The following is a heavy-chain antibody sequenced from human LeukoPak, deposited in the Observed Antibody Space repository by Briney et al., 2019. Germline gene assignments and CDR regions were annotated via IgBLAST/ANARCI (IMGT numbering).Heavy chain of an antibody. CDR1: GYTFTSYY. D-gene: IGHD2-2*01. CDR2: FNPSGGST. Sequence: ASVKVSCKASGYTFTSYYMHWVRQAPGQGLEWMGIFNPSGGSTSYAQKFQGRVTMTRDTSTSTVYMELSSLRSEDTAVYYCVVPARKHYYYYGMDVWGQGTTVTVSS. CDR3: VVPARKHYYYYGMDV. J-gene: IGHJ6*02. V-gene: IGHV1-46*01.